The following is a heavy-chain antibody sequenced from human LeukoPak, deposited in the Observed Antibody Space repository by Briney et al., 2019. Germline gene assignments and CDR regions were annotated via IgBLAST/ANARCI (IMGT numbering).Heavy chain of an antibody. CDR2: MNPNSGNT. CDR3: ASTPRAAYWYFDL. CDR1: GYTFTSYD. Sequence: ASVKVSCKASGYTFTSYDINWVRQATGQGLEWMGWMNPNSGNTGYAQKFQGRVTMTRNTSISTAYMELSSLRSEDTAAYYCASTPRAAYWYFDLWGRGTLVTVSS. D-gene: IGHD6-13*01. J-gene: IGHJ2*01. V-gene: IGHV1-8*01.